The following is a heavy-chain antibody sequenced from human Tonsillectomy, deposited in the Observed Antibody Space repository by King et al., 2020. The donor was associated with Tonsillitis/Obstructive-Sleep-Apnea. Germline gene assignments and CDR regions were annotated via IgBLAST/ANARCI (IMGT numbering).Heavy chain of an antibody. J-gene: IGHJ4*02. V-gene: IGHV3-23*04. CDR2: ISGSGAST. CDR1: GFTFSSYA. D-gene: IGHD3-22*01. Sequence: VQLVESGGGLAQPGGSLRLSCTASGFTFSSYAMNWVRQAPGKGLEWVSGISGSGASTYYADSVKGRFTISRDNSKNTLYLQMDSLRAEDTAVYYCAKGLDPIVVGGIGVNWGQGTLVTVSS. CDR3: AKGLDPIVVGGIGVN.